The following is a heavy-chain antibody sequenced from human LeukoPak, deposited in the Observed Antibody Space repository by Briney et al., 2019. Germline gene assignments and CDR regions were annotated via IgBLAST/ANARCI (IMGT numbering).Heavy chain of an antibody. V-gene: IGHV4-39*07. J-gene: IGHJ6*03. CDR2: IYYSGST. CDR3: ARAVSPNYYYYMDV. CDR1: GGSISSSSYY. Sequence: PSETLSLTCTVSGGSISSSSYYWGWIRQPPGKGLEWIGSIYYSGSTNYNPSLKSRVTISVDTSKNQFSLKLSSVTAADTAVYYCARAVSPNYYYYMDVWGKGTTVTVSS.